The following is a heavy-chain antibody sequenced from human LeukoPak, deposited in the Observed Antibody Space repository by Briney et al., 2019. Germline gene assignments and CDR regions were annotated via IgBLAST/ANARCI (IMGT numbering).Heavy chain of an antibody. CDR3: TTTSGKLRYFDWLFED. V-gene: IGHV3-49*04. CDR1: GFTFGDYA. CDR2: IRSKAYGGTT. Sequence: GGSLRLSCTASGFTFGDYAMSWVRQAPGKGREWVGFIRSKAYGGTTEYAASVKGRFTISRDDSKSIAYLQMNSLKTEDTAVYYCTTTSGKLRYFDWLFEDWGQGTLVTVSS. J-gene: IGHJ4*02. D-gene: IGHD3-9*01.